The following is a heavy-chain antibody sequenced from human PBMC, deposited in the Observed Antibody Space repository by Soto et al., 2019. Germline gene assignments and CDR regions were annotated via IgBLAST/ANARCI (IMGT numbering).Heavy chain of an antibody. D-gene: IGHD3-22*01. V-gene: IGHV1-2*02. CDR3: ARASQMVINPYYYAMDV. CDR2: ISPNTGDT. CDR1: GYTFNRYY. J-gene: IGHJ6*02. Sequence: QVQLVQSGAEVKKPGASVKVSCKASGYTFNRYYMHWVRQAPGPGLGWMGWISPNTGDTRYAQKFQGRVTMTRDTSVSTVYMELRGLRSDDTAVYYCARASQMVINPYYYAMDVWGQGTTVTVSS.